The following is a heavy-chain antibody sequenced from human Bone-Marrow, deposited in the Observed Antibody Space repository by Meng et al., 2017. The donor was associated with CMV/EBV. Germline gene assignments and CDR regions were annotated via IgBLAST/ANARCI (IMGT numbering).Heavy chain of an antibody. CDR2: IRYDGSNK. D-gene: IGHD3-3*01. V-gene: IGHV3-30*02. Sequence: GGSLRLSCAASGFTFSSYGMHWVRQAPGKGLEWVAFIRYDGSNKYYVDSVKGRFTISRDNSKNTLYLQMNSLRTEGTAVYYCAKDQTYYDFWSGYRNHYYYGMDVWGQGTTVTVSS. CDR3: AKDQTYYDFWSGYRNHYYYGMDV. J-gene: IGHJ6*02. CDR1: GFTFSSYG.